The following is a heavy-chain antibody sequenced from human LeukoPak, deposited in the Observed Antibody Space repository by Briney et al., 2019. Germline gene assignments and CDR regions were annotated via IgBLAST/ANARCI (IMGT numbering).Heavy chain of an antibody. CDR1: GFTFSSYS. J-gene: IGHJ5*02. Sequence: PGGSLRLSCAASGFTFSSYSMNWVRQAPGKGLEWVSSISSSRSYIYYADSLKGRFTISRDNAKKSVYLQMNSLRAEDTAVYYCARDHPYCGGDCHPTWGQGTLVTVSS. CDR3: ARDHPYCGGDCHPT. CDR2: ISSSRSYI. D-gene: IGHD2-21*02. V-gene: IGHV3-21*04.